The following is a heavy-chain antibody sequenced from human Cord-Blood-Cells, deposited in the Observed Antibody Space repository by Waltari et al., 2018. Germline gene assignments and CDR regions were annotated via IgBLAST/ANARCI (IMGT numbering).Heavy chain of an antibody. CDR3: ARVRTGTTAFDI. V-gene: IGHV4-59*11. CDR1: GGSISSHY. D-gene: IGHD1-7*01. CDR2: IYYSGST. J-gene: IGHJ3*02. Sequence: QVQLQESGPGLVKPSEPLSLTCPVPGGSISSHYWSCIRQPPGKGLEWIGYIYYSGSTNYNPSLKSRVTISVDTSKNQFSLKLSSVTAADTAVYYCARVRTGTTAFDIWGQGTMVTVSS.